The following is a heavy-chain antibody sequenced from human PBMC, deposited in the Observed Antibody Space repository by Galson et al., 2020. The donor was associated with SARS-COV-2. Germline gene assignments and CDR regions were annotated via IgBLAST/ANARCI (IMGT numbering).Heavy chain of an antibody. V-gene: IGHV3-23*01. Sequence: GESLKISCEASGLTFRNYAMTWVRQAPGKGLEWVSSISDVGGNTYAADSVKGRFTISRDNSKNRLYLQMNNLRTEDTALYYCATDSSFYGGSPEGWFAPWGQGTLVTVSS. CDR3: ATDSSFYGGSPEGWFAP. CDR1: GLTFRNYA. D-gene: IGHD2-15*01. CDR2: ISDVGGNT. J-gene: IGHJ5*02.